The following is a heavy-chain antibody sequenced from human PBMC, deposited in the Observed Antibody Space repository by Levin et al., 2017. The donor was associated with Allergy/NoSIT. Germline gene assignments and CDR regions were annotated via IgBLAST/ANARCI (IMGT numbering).Heavy chain of an antibody. CDR1: GGSISSSISY. CDR2: IYNSGST. CDR3: ARQCYDILTGYYNFDY. V-gene: IGHV4-39*01. Sequence: SQTLSLTCTVSGGSISSSISYWGWIRQAPGKGLEWIGSIYNSGSTYYNPSLKSRVTTSVDTSKNQFSLKLSSVTAADTAVYYGARQCYDILTGYYNFDYWGQGTLVTVSS. D-gene: IGHD3-9*01. J-gene: IGHJ4*02.